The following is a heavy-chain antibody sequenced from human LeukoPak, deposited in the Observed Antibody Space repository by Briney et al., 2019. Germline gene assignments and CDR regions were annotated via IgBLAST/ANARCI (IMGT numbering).Heavy chain of an antibody. D-gene: IGHD3-10*01. CDR2: ISYDGSNK. V-gene: IGHV3-30*18. J-gene: IGHJ6*02. CDR3: AKDGDRQFDLDV. Sequence: PGGSLRLSCAASGFTFSSYGMHWVRQAPGKGLEWVAVISYDGSNKYYADSVKGRFTISRDNSKNTLYLQMNSLRAEDTAVYYCAKDGDRQFDLDVWGQGTTVTVSS. CDR1: GFTFSSYG.